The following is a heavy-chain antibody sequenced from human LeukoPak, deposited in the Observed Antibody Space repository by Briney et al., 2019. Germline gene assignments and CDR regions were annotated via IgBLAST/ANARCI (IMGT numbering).Heavy chain of an antibody. CDR1: GFTFSNAW. D-gene: IGHD3/OR15-3a*01. Sequence: GGSLRLTCAASGFTFSNAWMSWVRQAPGKGLEWVGRIKSKTDGGTTDYAAPVKGRFTISRDDSKNTLYLQMNSLKTEDTAVYYCTTVSFGLVIIRGQEYFQHWGQGTLVTVSS. CDR2: IKSKTDGGTT. V-gene: IGHV3-15*01. J-gene: IGHJ1*01. CDR3: TTVSFGLVIIRGQEYFQH.